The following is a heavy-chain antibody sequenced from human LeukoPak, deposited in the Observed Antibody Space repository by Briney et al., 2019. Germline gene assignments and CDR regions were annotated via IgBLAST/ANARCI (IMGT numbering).Heavy chain of an antibody. CDR3: ANLPSGSYYRDPRLNWFDP. V-gene: IGHV3-23*01. J-gene: IGHJ5*02. CDR2: ISGSGGST. Sequence: GGSLRLSCAASGFTFSSYAMSWVRQAPGRGLEWVSAISGSGGSTYYADSVKGRFTISRDNSKNTLYLQMNSLRAEDTAVYYCANLPSGSYYRDPRLNWFDPWGQGTLVTVSS. CDR1: GFTFSSYA. D-gene: IGHD3-10*01.